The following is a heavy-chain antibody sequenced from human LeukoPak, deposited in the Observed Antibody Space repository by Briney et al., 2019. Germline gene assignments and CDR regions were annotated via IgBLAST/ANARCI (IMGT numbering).Heavy chain of an antibody. CDR3: ARDNSVGDNAWWFDP. J-gene: IGHJ5*02. CDR1: GYTFTSYA. D-gene: IGHD1-26*01. V-gene: IGHV1-46*01. Sequence: ASVKVSCKASGYTFTSYAMNWVRQAPGQGLEWMGLINPRGTATRYAESFQGRLTLTRDLSTSTDYMELSSLRSEDTAIYYCARDNSVGDNAWWFDPWGQGTLVTVSS. CDR2: INPRGTAT.